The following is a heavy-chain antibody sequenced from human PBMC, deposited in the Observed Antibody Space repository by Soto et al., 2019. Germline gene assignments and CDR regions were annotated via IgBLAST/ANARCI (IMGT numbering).Heavy chain of an antibody. Sequence: QVQLVESGGGVVQPGRSLRLSCAASGFTFSSYAMHWVRQAPGKGLEWVAGISYDGSNKYYADSVKGRFTISRDNSKNTLYLQMNSLRAEDTAVYYCARDPGYWYYYDSSGYPDYWGQGTLVTVSS. CDR2: ISYDGSNK. V-gene: IGHV3-30-3*01. J-gene: IGHJ4*02. D-gene: IGHD3-22*01. CDR1: GFTFSSYA. CDR3: ARDPGYWYYYDSSGYPDY.